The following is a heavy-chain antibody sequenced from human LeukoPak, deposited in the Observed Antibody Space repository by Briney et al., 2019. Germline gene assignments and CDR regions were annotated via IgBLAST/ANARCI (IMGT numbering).Heavy chain of an antibody. V-gene: IGHV3-23*01. J-gene: IGHJ6*04. D-gene: IGHD3-10*02. Sequence: PGGTLRLSCAVSGLTLSSYGMSWVRQAPGKGLEWVSALSGSGGNTYYADSVKGRFTISRDNAKNSLYLQMNSLRAEDTAVYYCAELGITMIGGVWGKGTTVTISS. CDR3: AELGITMIGGV. CDR1: GLTLSSYG. CDR2: LSGSGGNT.